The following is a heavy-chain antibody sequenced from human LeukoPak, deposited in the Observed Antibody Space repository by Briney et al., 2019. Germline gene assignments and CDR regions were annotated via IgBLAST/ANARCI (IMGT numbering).Heavy chain of an antibody. CDR3: ARDLPDGDYLDY. V-gene: IGHV1-2*02. CDR1: GYTFTGYY. J-gene: IGHJ4*02. D-gene: IGHD4-17*01. Sequence: ASVKVSCKASGYTFTGYYMHWVRQAPGQGLGWMGWINPNSGGTNYAQKFQGRVTMTRDTSISTAYMELSRLRSDDTAAYYCARDLPDGDYLDYWGQETLVTVSS. CDR2: INPNSGGT.